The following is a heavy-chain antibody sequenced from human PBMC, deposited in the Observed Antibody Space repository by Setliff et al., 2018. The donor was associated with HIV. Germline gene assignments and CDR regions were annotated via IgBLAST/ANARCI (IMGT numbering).Heavy chain of an antibody. CDR2: INHSGSI. V-gene: IGHV4-34*01. Sequence: SETLSLTCAVYGGSFSGHYWSWIRQSPGKGLEWIGEINHSGSIKYNPSLKSRVTISVDTSKNQFSLKLTSVTAADTAVYYCARVREGFLPYDAFEIWGQGTMVTVSS. CDR1: GGSFSGHY. CDR3: ARVREGFLPYDAFEI. J-gene: IGHJ3*02. D-gene: IGHD3-3*01.